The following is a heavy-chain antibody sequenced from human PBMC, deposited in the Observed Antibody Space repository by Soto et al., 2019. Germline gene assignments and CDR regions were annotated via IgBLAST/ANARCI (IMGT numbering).Heavy chain of an antibody. J-gene: IGHJ6*04. D-gene: IGHD7-27*01. V-gene: IGHV3-23*01. CDR3: ATLGWAYGMDV. CDR2: ISGSGGDT. CDR1: GFTFTSYA. Sequence: GGSLRLSCPATGFTFTSYAMSWVRQAPGKGLELVSGISGSGGDTKSADSVKGRCTISRDNFKNMLYLQMNSLRAEDTAVYYCATLGWAYGMDVWGKGTTVTVSS.